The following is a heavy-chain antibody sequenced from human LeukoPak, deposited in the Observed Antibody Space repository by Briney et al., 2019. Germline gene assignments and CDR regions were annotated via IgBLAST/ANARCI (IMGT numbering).Heavy chain of an antibody. CDR3: ARQLRWGYSGYDGH. V-gene: IGHV1-46*01. D-gene: IGHD5-12*01. Sequence: ASVKVSCKASGYTFTTYYVHWVRQAPGQGLEWMGIINPSGGSTTYAQKFRGRLTMTRDMSTSTVYMELSSLRSEDTAVYYCARQLRWGYSGYDGHWGQGTLITVSS. CDR2: INPSGGST. CDR1: GYTFTTYY. J-gene: IGHJ4*02.